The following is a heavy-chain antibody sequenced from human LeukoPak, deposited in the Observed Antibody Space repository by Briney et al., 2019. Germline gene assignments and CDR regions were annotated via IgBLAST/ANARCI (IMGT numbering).Heavy chain of an antibody. J-gene: IGHJ4*02. CDR3: AKDLPAAYFDY. V-gene: IGHV3-30*02. CDR1: GFTFSRFA. Sequence: GGSLRLTCEASGFTFSRFAMTWVRQAPGKGLEWVAFIRYDESTKFYADSVKGRFTISRDNSKTTLYLQMNSLRAEDTAVYYCAKDLPAAYFDYWGQGTLVTVSS. D-gene: IGHD2-2*01. CDR2: IRYDESTK.